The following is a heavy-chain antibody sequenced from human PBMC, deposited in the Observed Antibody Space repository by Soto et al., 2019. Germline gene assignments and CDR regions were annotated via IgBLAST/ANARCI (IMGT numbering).Heavy chain of an antibody. Sequence: PSETLSLTCSVSGTSVSNYYWSWIRQPAGKGLEHIGRIYTSGSTSYNPSLKSRVTMSMDTSQTQIYLNLTSVTAADTAVYYCARGGIQLSYAFDYWGQGXQVTVSS. V-gene: IGHV4-4*07. D-gene: IGHD5-18*01. CDR2: IYTSGST. CDR1: GTSVSNYY. J-gene: IGHJ4*02. CDR3: ARGGIQLSYAFDY.